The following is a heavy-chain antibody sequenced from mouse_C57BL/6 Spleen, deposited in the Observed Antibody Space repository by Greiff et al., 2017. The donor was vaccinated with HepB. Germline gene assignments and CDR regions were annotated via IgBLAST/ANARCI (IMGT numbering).Heavy chain of an antibody. D-gene: IGHD1-1*01. J-gene: IGHJ2*01. V-gene: IGHV7-3*01. CDR2: IRNKANGYTT. CDR3: ARYAGGTLYFDY. CDR1: GFTFTDYY. Sequence: EVKVVESGGGLVQPGGSLSLSCAASGFTFTDYYMSWVRQPPGKALEWLGFIRNKANGYTTEYSASVKGRFTISRDNSQSILYLQMNALRAEDSATYYCARYAGGTLYFDYWGQGTTLTVSS.